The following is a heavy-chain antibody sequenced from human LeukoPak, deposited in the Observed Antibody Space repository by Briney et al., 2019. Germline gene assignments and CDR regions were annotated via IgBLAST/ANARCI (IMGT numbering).Heavy chain of an antibody. CDR2: ISNSGGST. Sequence: PGGSLRLSCAASGFTFSNYGLSWVRQAPGKGLEWVSGISNSGGSTNYADSVKGRFTISRDNAKKSLYLQMNSLRADDSAVYYCARGEASSRFDYWGQGTLVTVSS. J-gene: IGHJ4*02. V-gene: IGHV3-23*01. D-gene: IGHD6-13*01. CDR3: ARGEASSRFDY. CDR1: GFTFSNYG.